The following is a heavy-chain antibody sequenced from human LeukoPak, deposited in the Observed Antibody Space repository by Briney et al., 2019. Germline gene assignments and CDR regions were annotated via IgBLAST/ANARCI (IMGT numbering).Heavy chain of an antibody. CDR2: INSDGRST. Sequence: GGPLRLSCAASGFTISNHWMHWVRQATGKGLVWVSRINSDGRSTSYADSVKGRFTISRDNAKNTLYLQMNSLRPDDTAVYYCAREVEVVPATMGAYYYYYMDVWGKGTTVTVPS. D-gene: IGHD2-2*01. J-gene: IGHJ6*03. CDR1: GFTISNHW. CDR3: AREVEVVPATMGAYYYYYMDV. V-gene: IGHV3-74*01.